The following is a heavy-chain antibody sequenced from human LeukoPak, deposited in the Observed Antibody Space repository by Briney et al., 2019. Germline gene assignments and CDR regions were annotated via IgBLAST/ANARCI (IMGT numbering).Heavy chain of an antibody. CDR1: GYSISSGYY. D-gene: IGHD3-10*01. Sequence: TSETLSLTCTVSGYSISSGYYWGWIRQPPGKGLEWIGSIYHSGSTYYNPSLKSRVTISVDTSKNQFSLKLSSVTAADTAVYYCAREDALGFGELAYGMDVWGQGTTVTVSS. CDR3: AREDALGFGELAYGMDV. J-gene: IGHJ6*02. CDR2: IYHSGST. V-gene: IGHV4-38-2*02.